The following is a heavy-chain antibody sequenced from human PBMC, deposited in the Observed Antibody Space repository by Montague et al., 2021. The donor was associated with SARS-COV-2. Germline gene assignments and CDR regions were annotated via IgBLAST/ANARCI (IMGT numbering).Heavy chain of an antibody. J-gene: IGHJ6*03. V-gene: IGHV3-30*18. CDR2: ISYDGSNK. D-gene: IGHD3-10*01. CDR1: GFTFSSYG. CDR3: AKESYGSGDYMDV. Sequence: SLRLSCAASGFTFSSYGMHWVRQAPGEGLEWVAVISYDGSNKYYADSVKGRFTISRDNSKNTLYLQMNSLRAEDTAVYYCAKESYGSGDYMDVWGKGTTVTVSS.